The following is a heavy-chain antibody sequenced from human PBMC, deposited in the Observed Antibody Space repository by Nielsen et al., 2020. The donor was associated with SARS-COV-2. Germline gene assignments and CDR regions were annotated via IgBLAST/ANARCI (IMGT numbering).Heavy chain of an antibody. V-gene: IGHV4-39*01. D-gene: IGHD3-22*01. J-gene: IGHJ4*02. CDR1: GGSISSSSYY. CDR2: IYYSGST. CDR3: ATMSGYYYAPVDY. Sequence: SETLSLTCTVSGGSISSSSYYWGWIRQPPGKGLEWIGSIYYSGSTYYNPSLKSRVTISVDTSKNQFSLKLSSVTVADTAVYYCATMSGYYYAPVDYWGQGTLVTVSS.